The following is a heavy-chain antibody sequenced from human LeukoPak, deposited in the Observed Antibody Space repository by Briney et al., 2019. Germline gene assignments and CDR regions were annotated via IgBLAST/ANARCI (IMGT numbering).Heavy chain of an antibody. CDR2: ISSSSSYI. D-gene: IGHD3-10*01. Sequence: GGSLRLSCAASGFTFSSYSMNWVRQAPGKGLEWVSSISSSSSYIYYADSVKGRFTISRDNAKNSLYLQMNSLRAEDTAVYYCARDRSSMWFGPIGPRTMDVWGKGTTVTISS. V-gene: IGHV3-21*01. J-gene: IGHJ6*03. CDR3: ARDRSSMWFGPIGPRTMDV. CDR1: GFTFSSYS.